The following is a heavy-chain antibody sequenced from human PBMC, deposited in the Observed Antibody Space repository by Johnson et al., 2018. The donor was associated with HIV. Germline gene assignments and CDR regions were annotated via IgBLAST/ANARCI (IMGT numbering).Heavy chain of an antibody. V-gene: IGHV3-15*01. J-gene: IGHJ3*02. D-gene: IGHD2-15*01. CDR1: GFTFGTFA. CDR3: AREAYCSGGSCYDAFDI. Sequence: VQLVESGGGVVQPGRSLRLSCAASGFTFGTFAMHWVRQAPGKGLEWVGRIKSKTDGGTTDYAAPVKGRFTISRDNSKNTLYLQMNSLRAEDTAVYYCAREAYCSGGSCYDAFDIWGQGTMVTVSS. CDR2: IKSKTDGGTT.